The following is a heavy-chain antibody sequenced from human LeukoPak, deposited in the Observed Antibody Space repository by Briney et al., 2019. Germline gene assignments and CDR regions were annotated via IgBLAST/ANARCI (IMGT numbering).Heavy chain of an antibody. CDR2: IDEDGSRA. CDR3: AREAGGTDFDY. J-gene: IGHJ4*02. Sequence: PGGSLRLPCAASGFTFSGHWMHWVRQAPGKGHMWVARIDEDGSRAYYADSVKGRFIISRDNARNTLYLQLNSLRAEDTAVYHCAREAGGTDFDYWGQGTLVTVSS. V-gene: IGHV3-74*01. CDR1: GFTFSGHW. D-gene: IGHD1-7*01.